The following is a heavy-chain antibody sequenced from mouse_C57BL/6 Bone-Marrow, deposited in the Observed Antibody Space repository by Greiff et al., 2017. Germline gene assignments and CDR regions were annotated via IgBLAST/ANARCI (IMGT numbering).Heavy chain of an antibody. CDR1: GYTFTGYW. V-gene: IGHV1-69*01. CDR3: ARGLRREAWFAY. D-gene: IGHD2-4*01. J-gene: IGHJ3*01. CDR2: IDPSDSYT. Sequence: QVHVKQPGAELVMPGASVKLSCKASGYTFTGYWMHWVKQRPGQGLEWIGEIDPSDSYTNYNQKFKGKSTLTVDKSSSTDYMQLSSLTSEDAAVYYCARGLRREAWFAYWGQGTLVTVSA.